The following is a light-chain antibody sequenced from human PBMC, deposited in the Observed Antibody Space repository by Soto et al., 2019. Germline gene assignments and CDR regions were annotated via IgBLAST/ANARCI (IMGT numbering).Light chain of an antibody. Sequence: EIVLTQSTATLSLSPGERATLSCRASQSVSSYLAWYQRKPGQAPRLLIYDTSNRATGIPARFSGSGSGTDFTLTISGLEPEDFAVYYCQQRTNWPLTFGGGTKVEI. CDR3: QQRTNWPLT. CDR2: DTS. V-gene: IGKV3-11*01. CDR1: QSVSSY. J-gene: IGKJ4*01.